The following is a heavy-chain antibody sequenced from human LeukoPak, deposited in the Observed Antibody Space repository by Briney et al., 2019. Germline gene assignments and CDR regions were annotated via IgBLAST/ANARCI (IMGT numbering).Heavy chain of an antibody. CDR3: ARDVVAGQPSPYYFDY. J-gene: IGHJ4*02. D-gene: IGHD6-19*01. V-gene: IGHV3-21*01. CDR2: ISSSRSYI. CDR1: GSTFSSYS. Sequence: GGSLRLSCAASGSTFSSYSMNWVRQAPGKGLEWVSSISSSRSYIYYADSVKGRFTISRDNAKNSLYLQMNSLRAEDTAVYYCARDVVAGQPSPYYFDYWGQGTLVTVSS.